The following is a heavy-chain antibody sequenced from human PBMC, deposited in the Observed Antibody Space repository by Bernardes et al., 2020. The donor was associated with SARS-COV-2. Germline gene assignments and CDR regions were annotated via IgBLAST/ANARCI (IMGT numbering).Heavy chain of an antibody. CDR1: GGTFNSFT. D-gene: IGHD3-10*01. J-gene: IGHJ4*02. CDR3: ARFQHGSGNHYKGCDY. V-gene: IGHV1-69*08. CDR2: IIPMLDAA. Sequence: SVKVSCKASGGTFNSFTISWVRQAPGQGIEWMGRIIPMLDAANYAERFQDRLTITADKSTTTAYMELSSLTSEDTAVYYCARFQHGSGNHYKGCDYWGQGTLVTVSP.